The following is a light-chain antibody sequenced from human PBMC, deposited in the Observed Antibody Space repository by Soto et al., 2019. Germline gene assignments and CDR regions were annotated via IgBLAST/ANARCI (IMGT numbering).Light chain of an antibody. CDR2: GAS. CDR1: QSVSSNY. Sequence: EIVLTQSPGTLSLSPGERVTLSCRASQSVSSNYLAWYQQKPGQAPRLLIYGASSRATGIPDRFSGSGSGTDLTLTISRREPEDFAVYYCQQYDSSPLTFGGGTKVEIK. J-gene: IGKJ4*01. CDR3: QQYDSSPLT. V-gene: IGKV3-20*01.